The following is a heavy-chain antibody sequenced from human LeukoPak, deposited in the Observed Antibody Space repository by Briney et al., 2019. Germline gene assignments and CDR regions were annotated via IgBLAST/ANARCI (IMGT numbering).Heavy chain of an antibody. J-gene: IGHJ4*02. CDR2: ISSSGSTI. CDR3: ARDGASQWELEN. V-gene: IGHV3-48*03. CDR1: GFTFSSYE. Sequence: GGSLRLSCAASGFTFSSYEMNWVRQAPGKGLEWVSYISSSGSTIYYADSVKGRFTISRDNAKNSLYLKKNSLRAEDTAVYYCARDGASQWELENWGQGTLVSVSS. D-gene: IGHD1-26*01.